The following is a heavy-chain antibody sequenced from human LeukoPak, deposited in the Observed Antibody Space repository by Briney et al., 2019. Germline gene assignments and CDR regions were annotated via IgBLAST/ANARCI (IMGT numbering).Heavy chain of an antibody. CDR3: ARVPDYYGSGSYSYYFDY. V-gene: IGHV4-34*01. J-gene: IGHJ4*02. Sequence: SETLSLTCAVYGGSFSGYYWSWIRQPPGKGLEWIGEVNHSGSTNYNPSLKSRVTILVDTSKNQFSLKLSSVTAADTAVYYCARVPDYYGSGSYSYYFDYWGQGTPVTVSS. CDR1: GGSFSGYY. CDR2: VNHSGST. D-gene: IGHD3-10*01.